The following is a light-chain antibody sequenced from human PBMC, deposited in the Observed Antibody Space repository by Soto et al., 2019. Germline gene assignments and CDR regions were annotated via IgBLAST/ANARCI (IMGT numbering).Light chain of an antibody. V-gene: IGKV4-1*01. Sequence: DIVMTQSPDSLAVSLGERTTINCKSSQSVLYSSNNKNYLAWYQQKPGQPPKLLISWASSRESGVPARFSGSGSGTAFTLTITSLQAEDVAVYYCQQYYSTPRTFGQGTKVEIK. J-gene: IGKJ1*01. CDR2: WAS. CDR3: QQYYSTPRT. CDR1: QSVLYSSNNKNY.